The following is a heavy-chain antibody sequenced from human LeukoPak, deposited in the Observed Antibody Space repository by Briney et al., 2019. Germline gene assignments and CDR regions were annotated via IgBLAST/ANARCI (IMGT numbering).Heavy chain of an antibody. D-gene: IGHD6-6*01. CDR2: LSSTSSYI. J-gene: IGHJ4*02. CDR1: GFTFDDYA. V-gene: IGHV3-21*01. Sequence: GGSLRLSCAASGFTFDDYAMHWVRQAPGKGLEWVSSLSSTSSYIYYADSVKGRFTISRDNAKNSLYLQMNSLRAEDTAVYYCARERFAGIAARFFDYWGQGSPVTVSS. CDR3: ARERFAGIAARFFDY.